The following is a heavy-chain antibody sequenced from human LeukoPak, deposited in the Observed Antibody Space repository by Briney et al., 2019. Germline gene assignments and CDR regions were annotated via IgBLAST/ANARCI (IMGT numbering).Heavy chain of an antibody. CDR1: GFTFSSYS. CDR2: ISSSSSYI. D-gene: IGHD1-7*01. CDR3: AREGVGDGGNYDAFDI. Sequence: TGGSLRLSCAASGFTFSSYSMNWVRQAPGKGLEWVSSISSSSSYIYYADSVKGRFTISRDNAKNSLYLQMNSLRAEDTALYYCAREGVGDGGNYDAFDIWGQGTMVTVSS. V-gene: IGHV3-21*04. J-gene: IGHJ3*02.